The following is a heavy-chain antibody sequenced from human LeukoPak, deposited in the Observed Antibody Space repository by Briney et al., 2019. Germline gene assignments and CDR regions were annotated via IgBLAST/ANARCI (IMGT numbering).Heavy chain of an antibody. J-gene: IGHJ4*02. CDR3: ARVTQGTVDY. Sequence: SETLSLTCAVYGGSFSGYYWGWIRQPPGKGLEWIGEINHSGSTNYNPSLKSRVTISVDTSKNQFSLKLSSVTAADTAVYYCARVTQGTVDYWGQGTLVTVSS. V-gene: IGHV4-34*01. CDR2: INHSGST. CDR1: GGSFSGYY. D-gene: IGHD2-15*01.